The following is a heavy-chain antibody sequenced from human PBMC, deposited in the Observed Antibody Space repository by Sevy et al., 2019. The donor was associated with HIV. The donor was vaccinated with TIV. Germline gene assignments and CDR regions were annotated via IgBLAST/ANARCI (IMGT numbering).Heavy chain of an antibody. J-gene: IGHJ4*02. D-gene: IGHD6-13*01. Sequence: GGSLRLSCAASGFTFSSYWMSWVRQAPGKGLEWVANIKQDGSEKYYVDSVKGRFTISRDNAKNSLYLQMNSLRAEDTAVYYCATVDSGSSWYGEDYWGQGTLVTVSS. CDR3: ATVDSGSSWYGEDY. V-gene: IGHV3-7*01. CDR2: IKQDGSEK. CDR1: GFTFSSYW.